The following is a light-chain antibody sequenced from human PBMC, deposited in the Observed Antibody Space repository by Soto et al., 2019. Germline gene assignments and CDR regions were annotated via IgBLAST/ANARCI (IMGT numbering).Light chain of an antibody. Sequence: QSVLTQPPSVSAAPGQKVTISCSGSSSNIGNNYVSWYQQLPGTAPKLLIYDNDKRPSGIPDRFSGSKSGTSATLAITGLQTGDEAEYYCGTWDSSLSAGGVFGGGTKLTVL. V-gene: IGLV1-51*01. CDR1: SSNIGNNY. CDR3: GTWDSSLSAGGV. CDR2: DND. J-gene: IGLJ2*01.